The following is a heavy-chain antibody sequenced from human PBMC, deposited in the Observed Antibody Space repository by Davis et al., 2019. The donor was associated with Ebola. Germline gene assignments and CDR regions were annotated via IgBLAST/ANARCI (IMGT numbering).Heavy chain of an antibody. J-gene: IGHJ5*02. CDR3: ARVETGYYFDSSDSPSWFAP. Sequence: SVKVSCKASGGTFSSFAIGWVRQAPGQGLEWMGGIIPMFRSPNYAQKFQGRLTITADESTRTVYMELSSLRSEDTAVYYCARVETGYYFDSSDSPSWFAPWGQGTLVTVSS. D-gene: IGHD3-22*01. CDR2: IIPMFRSP. V-gene: IGHV1-69*13. CDR1: GGTFSSFA.